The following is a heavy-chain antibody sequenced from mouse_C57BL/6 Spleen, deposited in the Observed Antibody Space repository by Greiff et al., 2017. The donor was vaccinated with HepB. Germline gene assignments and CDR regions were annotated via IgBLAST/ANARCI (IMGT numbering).Heavy chain of an antibody. CDR2: IDPETGGT. V-gene: IGHV1-15*01. J-gene: IGHJ2*01. D-gene: IGHD1-1*01. CDR3: TRDYYGRDY. CDR1: GYTFTDYE. Sequence: QVQLQQSGAELVRPGASVTLSCKASGYTFTDYEMHWVKQTPVHGLEWIGAIDPETGGTAYNQKFKGKAILTADKSSSTAYMELRSLTSEDSAVYYCTRDYYGRDYWGQGTTLIVSS.